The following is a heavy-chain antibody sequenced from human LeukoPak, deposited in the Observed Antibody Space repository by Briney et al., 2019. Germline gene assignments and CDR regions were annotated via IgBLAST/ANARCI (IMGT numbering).Heavy chain of an antibody. V-gene: IGHV1-24*01. CDR3: ATDQRSYGDYLAVDY. D-gene: IGHD4-17*01. CDR1: GYTLTELS. J-gene: IGHJ4*02. CDR2: FDPEYGET. Sequence: ASVKVSCKVSGYTLTELSMHWVRQAPGKGLEWMGGFDPEYGETIYAQKFQGGVTITEDTSTDTAYMELSSLRSEETAVYYCATDQRSYGDYLAVDYWGQGTLVTVSS.